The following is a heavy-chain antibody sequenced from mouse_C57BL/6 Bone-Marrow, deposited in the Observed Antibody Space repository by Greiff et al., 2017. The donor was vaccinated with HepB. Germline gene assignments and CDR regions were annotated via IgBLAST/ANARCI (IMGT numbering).Heavy chain of an antibody. CDR1: GYTFTSYG. CDR3: ARYYGSSYAMDY. J-gene: IGHJ4*01. V-gene: IGHV1-81*01. Sequence: VKLQESGAELARPGASVKLSCKASGYTFTSYGISWVKQRTGQGLEWIGEIYPRSGNTYYNEKFKGKATLTADKSSSTAYMELRSLTSEDSAVYFCARYYGSSYAMDYWGQGTSVTVSS. CDR2: IYPRSGNT. D-gene: IGHD1-1*01.